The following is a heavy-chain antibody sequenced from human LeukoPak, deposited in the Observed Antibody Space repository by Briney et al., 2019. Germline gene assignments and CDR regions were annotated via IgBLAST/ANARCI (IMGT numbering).Heavy chain of an antibody. CDR1: GFTCSSYW. D-gene: IGHD6-19*01. CDR3: ARDRAWTKRGYSSGWPGAFDI. Sequence: GGSLRLSCAASGFTCSSYWMSWVLQAPGKVLEWVANIKQDGSEKYYVDSVKGRFTISRDNAKNSLYLQMNSLRAEDTAVNYCARDRAWTKRGYSSGWPGAFDIWGQGTMVTVSS. V-gene: IGHV3-7*01. CDR2: IKQDGSEK. J-gene: IGHJ3*02.